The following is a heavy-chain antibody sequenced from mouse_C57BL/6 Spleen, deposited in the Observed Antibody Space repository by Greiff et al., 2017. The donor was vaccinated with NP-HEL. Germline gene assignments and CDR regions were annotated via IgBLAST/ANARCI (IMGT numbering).Heavy chain of an antibody. J-gene: IGHJ2*01. CDR2: ISDGGSYT. D-gene: IGHD2-4*01. CDR3: ARERGGDYDYFDY. Sequence: EVQRVESGGGLVKPGGSLKLSCAASGFTFSSYAMSWVRQTPEKRLEWVATISDGGSYTYYPDNVKGRFTISRDNAKNNLYLQMSHLKSEDTAMYYCARERGGDYDYFDYWGQGTTLTVAS. CDR1: GFTFSSYA. V-gene: IGHV5-4*01.